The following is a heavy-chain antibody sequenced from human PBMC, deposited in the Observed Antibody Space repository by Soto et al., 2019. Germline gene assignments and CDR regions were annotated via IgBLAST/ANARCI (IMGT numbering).Heavy chain of an antibody. D-gene: IGHD2-2*01. CDR2: IIPIFGTA. CDR3: ASWTLSSDIVVVPAAMYRGPYYYYGMDV. Sequence: GASVKVSCKASGGTFSSYAISWVRQAPGQGLEWMGGIIPIFGTANYAQKFQGRVTITADKSTSTAYMELSSLRSEDTAVYYCASWTLSSDIVVVPAAMYRGPYYYYGMDVWGQGTTVTVSS. V-gene: IGHV1-69*06. J-gene: IGHJ6*02. CDR1: GGTFSSYA.